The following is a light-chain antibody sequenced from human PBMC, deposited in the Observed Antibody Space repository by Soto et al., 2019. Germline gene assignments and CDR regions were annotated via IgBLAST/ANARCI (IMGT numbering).Light chain of an antibody. Sequence: QSVLTQPPSASGTPGQRVTISCSASSGSLSVDWYQHLPGTAPKLLIYSNYQRPSGVPDRFSGSKSGTSASLVISGLQSEDDADYYSAGRDDSLSGLYVFGTGTKVTVL. CDR2: SNY. CDR1: SGSLS. J-gene: IGLJ1*01. CDR3: AGRDDSLSGLYV. V-gene: IGLV1-44*01.